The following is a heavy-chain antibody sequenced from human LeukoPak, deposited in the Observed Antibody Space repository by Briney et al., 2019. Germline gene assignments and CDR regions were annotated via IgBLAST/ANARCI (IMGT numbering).Heavy chain of an antibody. Sequence: ASVKVSCKPSGYTFTGFYIHWVRQAPGQGLEWMGWISPNSGGTDYAQRFQGRVTMTRDTSISAAYMELSSLRSDDTAVYYCAIQPWGSGNNWYFDLWGRGTLVTVSS. CDR3: AIQPWGSGNNWYFDL. D-gene: IGHD7-27*01. CDR1: GYTFTGFY. J-gene: IGHJ2*01. V-gene: IGHV1-2*02. CDR2: ISPNSGGT.